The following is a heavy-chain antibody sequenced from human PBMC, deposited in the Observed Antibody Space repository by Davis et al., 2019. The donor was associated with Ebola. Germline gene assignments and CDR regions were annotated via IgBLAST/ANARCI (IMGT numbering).Heavy chain of an antibody. J-gene: IGHJ6*02. Sequence: SETLSLTCAAYGGSFSGYYWSWIRQPPGKGLEWIGSIYYSGSTYYNPSLKSRVTISVDTSKNQFSLKLSSVTAADTAVYYCARQAPPGWYYGMDVWGQGTTVTVSS. CDR1: GGSFSGYY. CDR2: IYYSGST. CDR3: ARQAPPGWYYGMDV. V-gene: IGHV4-34*01.